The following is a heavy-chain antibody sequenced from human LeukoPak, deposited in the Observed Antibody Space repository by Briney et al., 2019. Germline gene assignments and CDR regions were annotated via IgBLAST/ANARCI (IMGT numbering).Heavy chain of an antibody. J-gene: IGHJ6*02. CDR1: GFTFSSYG. V-gene: IGHV3-33*06. CDR2: IWYDGSNK. CDR3: AKACCLSRGYYYGMDV. D-gene: IGHD3-10*01. Sequence: GGSLRLSCAASGFTFSSYGMHWVRQAPGKGLEWVAVIWYDGSNKYYADSVKGRFTISRDNSKNTLYLQMNSLRAEDTAVYYCAKACCLSRGYYYGMDVWGQGTTVTV.